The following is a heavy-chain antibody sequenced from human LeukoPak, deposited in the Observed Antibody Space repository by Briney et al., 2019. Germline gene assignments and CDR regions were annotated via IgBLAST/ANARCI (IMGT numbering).Heavy chain of an antibody. Sequence: ASVKVSCKASGYTFTGYYMHWVRQAPGQGLEWMGWINPNSGGTNYAQKFQGRVTMTRDTSISTACTELSRLRSDDTAVYYCARRVNTANWFDPWGQGTLVTVSS. J-gene: IGHJ5*02. D-gene: IGHD5-18*01. CDR2: INPNSGGT. CDR1: GYTFTGYY. CDR3: ARRVNTANWFDP. V-gene: IGHV1-2*02.